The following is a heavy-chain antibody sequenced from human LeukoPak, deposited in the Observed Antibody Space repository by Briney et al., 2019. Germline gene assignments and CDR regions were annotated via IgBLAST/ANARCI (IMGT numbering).Heavy chain of an antibody. J-gene: IGHJ4*02. V-gene: IGHV3-23*01. Sequence: GGSLRLSCAASGFTFSSYGMHWVRQAPGKGLEWVSAFSGSGGDTYYADSVRGRFTISRDNSKNTLYLQMNSLRAGDTAVYYCARVAAAGKGFDYWGQGTLVTVSS. D-gene: IGHD6-13*01. CDR2: FSGSGGDT. CDR3: ARVAAAGKGFDY. CDR1: GFTFSSYG.